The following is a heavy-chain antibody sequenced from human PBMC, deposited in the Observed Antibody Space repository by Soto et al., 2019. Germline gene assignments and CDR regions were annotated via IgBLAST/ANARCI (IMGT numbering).Heavy chain of an antibody. Sequence: PGGYLRLSCAASGFTFSSYAMSWVRQAPGKGLEWVSAISGSGGSTYYADSVKGRFTISRDNSKNTLYLQMNSLRAEDTAVYYCAAQSSSSYNWFDPWGQGTLVTVSS. CDR3: AAQSSSSYNWFDP. CDR1: GFTFSSYA. J-gene: IGHJ5*02. CDR2: ISGSGGST. D-gene: IGHD6-6*01. V-gene: IGHV3-23*01.